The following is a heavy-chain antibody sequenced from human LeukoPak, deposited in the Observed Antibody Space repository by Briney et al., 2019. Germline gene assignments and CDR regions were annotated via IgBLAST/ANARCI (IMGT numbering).Heavy chain of an antibody. CDR3: ARVESYTVFDY. V-gene: IGHV4-59*01. CDR2: IYYSGST. D-gene: IGHD1-26*01. J-gene: IGHJ4*02. Sequence: PSETLSLTCTVSGGSISSYYWSWIRQPPGKGLEWIGYIYYSGSTNYNPSLKSRVTISVDTSKNQFSLKLSSVTAADTAVYYCARVESYTVFDYWGQGTLVTVSS. CDR1: GGSISSYY.